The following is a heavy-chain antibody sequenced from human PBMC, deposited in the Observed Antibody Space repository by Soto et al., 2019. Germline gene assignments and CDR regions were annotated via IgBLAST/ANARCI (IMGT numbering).Heavy chain of an antibody. CDR2: IYYTGST. J-gene: IGHJ4*02. Sequence: SETLSLTCTVSGGSLSSYWWSWIRQPPGKGLEWIGYIYYTGSTNYNPSLKSRVTISLDASKNQFSLNLNSATAADTAVYYCARGPGASGTYHYFFDYWGPGTLVTVSS. V-gene: IGHV4-59*01. CDR1: GGSLSSYW. CDR3: ARGPGASGTYHYFFDY. D-gene: IGHD3-10*01.